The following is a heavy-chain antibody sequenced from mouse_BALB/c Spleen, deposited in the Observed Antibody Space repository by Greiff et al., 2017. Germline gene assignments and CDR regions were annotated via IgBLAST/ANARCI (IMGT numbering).Heavy chain of an antibody. J-gene: IGHJ2*01. D-gene: IGHD1-1*01. CDR1: GYTFTSYW. CDR2: IDPSDSYT. V-gene: IGHV1-69*02. Sequence: QVQLQQPGAELVKPGASVKLSCKASGYTFTSYWMHRVKQRPGQGLEWIGEIDPSDSYTNYNQKFKGKATLTVDKSSSTAYMQLSSLTSEDSAVYYCARTDYYGSSLDYWGQGTTLTVSS. CDR3: ARTDYYGSSLDY.